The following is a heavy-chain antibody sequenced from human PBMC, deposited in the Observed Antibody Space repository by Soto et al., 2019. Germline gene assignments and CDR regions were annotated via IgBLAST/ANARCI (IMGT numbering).Heavy chain of an antibody. Sequence: QVQLVQSGAEVKKPGASVKVSCKASGYTFTSYGISWVRQAPGQGLEWMGWISAYNGNTNYAQKLQGRGTMTTDTATSTAYMELRSLRSDDTAVYYCAREYGDYVAADYYYYYMDVWGKGTTVTVSS. J-gene: IGHJ6*03. CDR1: GYTFTSYG. V-gene: IGHV1-18*01. CDR3: AREYGDYVAADYYYYYMDV. CDR2: ISAYNGNT. D-gene: IGHD4-17*01.